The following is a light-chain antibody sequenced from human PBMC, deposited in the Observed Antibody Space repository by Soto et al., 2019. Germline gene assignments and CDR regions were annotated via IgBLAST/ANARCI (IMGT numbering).Light chain of an antibody. CDR3: CSFAGSSVVV. V-gene: IGLV2-23*01. Sequence: QSVLTQPASVSGSPGQSITISCTGTSSDVGSYNLVSWYQQLPGKAPKLMIYEGSKRPSGVSNRFSASKSGNTASLTISGLQAEDEADYYCCSFAGSSVVVFGGGTKLTVL. CDR2: EGS. CDR1: SSDVGSYNL. J-gene: IGLJ2*01.